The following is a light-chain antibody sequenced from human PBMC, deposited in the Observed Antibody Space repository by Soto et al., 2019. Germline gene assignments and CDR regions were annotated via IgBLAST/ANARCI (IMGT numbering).Light chain of an antibody. J-gene: IGKJ2*01. CDR3: QQSYSAPRT. V-gene: IGKV1-39*01. CDR1: QSIGTY. CDR2: GAS. Sequence: DIPMTQSPSSLPASVGDRVRITCRASQSIGTYLSWYQQKPGKAPKLLIYGASNLQSGVPSRFRGSGSETSFTLTISSLQPEDFATYYCQQSYSAPRTFGQGTKVEIK.